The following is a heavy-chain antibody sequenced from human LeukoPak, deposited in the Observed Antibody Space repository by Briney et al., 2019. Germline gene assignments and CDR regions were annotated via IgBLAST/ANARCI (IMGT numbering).Heavy chain of an antibody. J-gene: IGHJ4*02. Sequence: GGSLRLSCAASGFTFSSYEMYWVRQAPEKGLEWVSCISSSGSTIYYADSVKGRFTISRDNSKNTLYLQMNSLRAEDTAVYYCAKDQYYYGSGSLSSFDYWGQGTLVTVSS. V-gene: IGHV3-48*03. CDR1: GFTFSSYE. CDR3: AKDQYYYGSGSLSSFDY. D-gene: IGHD3-10*01. CDR2: ISSSGSTI.